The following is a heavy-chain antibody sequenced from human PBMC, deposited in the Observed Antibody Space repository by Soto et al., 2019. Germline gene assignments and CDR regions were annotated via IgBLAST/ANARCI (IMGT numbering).Heavy chain of an antibody. V-gene: IGHV3-30*18. D-gene: IGHD3-10*01. CDR2: ISYDGSNK. Sequence: QVQLVESGGGVVQPGRSLRLSCAASGFTFSSYGMHGVRQAPGKGLEWVAVISYDGSNKYYADSVKGRFTISRDNSKNTLYLQTNSLRAEDTAVYYCAKQLDSGSYSLGMDVWGQGTTVTVSS. CDR3: AKQLDSGSYSLGMDV. J-gene: IGHJ6*02. CDR1: GFTFSSYG.